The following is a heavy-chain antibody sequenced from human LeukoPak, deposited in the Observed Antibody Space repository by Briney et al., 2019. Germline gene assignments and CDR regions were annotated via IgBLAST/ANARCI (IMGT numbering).Heavy chain of an antibody. V-gene: IGHV1-69*04. J-gene: IGHJ5*02. D-gene: IGHD2-2*01. CDR3: ARGDIYCSSTSCYVFDP. CDR1: GGTFSSYA. Sequence: SVTVSCKASGGTFSSYAISWVRQAPGQGLEWMGRIIPILGIANYAQKFQGRVTITADKSTSTAYMELSSLRSEDTAVYYCARGDIYCSSTSCYVFDPWGQGTLVTVSS. CDR2: IIPILGIA.